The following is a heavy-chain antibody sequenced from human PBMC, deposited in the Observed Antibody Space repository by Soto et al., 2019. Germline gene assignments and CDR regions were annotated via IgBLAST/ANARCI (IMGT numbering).Heavy chain of an antibody. CDR3: ARRRYSSGWYYFDY. CDR1: GFTFSSYW. CDR2: INSDGSST. V-gene: IGHV3-74*01. Sequence: EVQLVESGGGLVQPGGSLRLSCAASGFTFSSYWMHWVRQAPGKGLVWVSRINSDGSSTSYADSVKGRFTISGDNAKNTLYLQMKSLSAEDTAVYYCARRRYSSGWYYFDYCGQGTLVTVSS. J-gene: IGHJ4*02. D-gene: IGHD6-19*01.